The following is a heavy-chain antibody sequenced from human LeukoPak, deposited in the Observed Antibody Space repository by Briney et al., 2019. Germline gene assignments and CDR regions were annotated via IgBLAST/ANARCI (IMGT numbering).Heavy chain of an antibody. CDR3: ARSLTNSFDY. CDR2: IHYSGST. D-gene: IGHD4-11*01. J-gene: IGHJ4*02. V-gene: IGHV4-31*03. Sequence: PSETLSLTCTVSSGSFSSGGYYWSWIRQHPGKGLEWIGYIHYSGSTYYNPSLKSRVTISVDTSKKQFSLKMNSATAADTAVYYCARSLTNSFDYWGQGTLVTVSS. CDR1: SGSFSSGGYY.